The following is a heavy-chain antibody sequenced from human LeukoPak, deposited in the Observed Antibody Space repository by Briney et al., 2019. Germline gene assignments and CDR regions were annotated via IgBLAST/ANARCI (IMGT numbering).Heavy chain of an antibody. CDR3: ARVNSVVVVAATGYYFDY. CDR2: INHSGGT. CDR1: GGSFSGYY. Sequence: SETLSLTCAVYGGSFSGYYWSWIRQPPGKGLEWIGEINHSGGTNYNPSLKSRVTISVDTSKNQFSLKLSSVTAADTAVYYCARVNSVVVVAATGYYFDYWGQGTLVTVSS. D-gene: IGHD2-15*01. J-gene: IGHJ4*02. V-gene: IGHV4-34*01.